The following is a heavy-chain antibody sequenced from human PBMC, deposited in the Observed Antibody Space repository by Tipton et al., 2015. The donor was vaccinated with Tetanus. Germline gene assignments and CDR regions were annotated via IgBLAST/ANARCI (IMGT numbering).Heavy chain of an antibody. D-gene: IGHD3-22*01. CDR2: IYSSGRT. J-gene: IGHJ3*01. V-gene: IGHV4-4*08. Sequence: TLSLTCSVSGGSITSYYWSWIRQPPGKGLEWIGYIYSSGRTNFNPSYNPSLKTRVSMSVGTSKNQFSLKLSSVTASDTAVYYCARDLSGFLFDAFDLWGQGIMVTVSS. CDR1: GGSITSYY. CDR3: ARDLSGFLFDAFDL.